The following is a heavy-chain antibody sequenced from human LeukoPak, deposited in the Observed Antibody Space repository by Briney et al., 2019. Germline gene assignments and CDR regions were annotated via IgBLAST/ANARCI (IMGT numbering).Heavy chain of an antibody. V-gene: IGHV3-23*01. CDR3: AKDRKYSSGSSRFDY. CDR1: GFTFSSYA. J-gene: IGHJ4*02. D-gene: IGHD6-19*01. CDR2: ISGSGGRT. Sequence: PGGSLRLSCAASGFTFSSYAMSWVRQAPGKGLGWVSAISGSGGRTYYADPVQGRFTISRDNSKNTLYLQMHSLRAEDTAVYYCAKDRKYSSGSSRFDYWGQGTLVTVSS.